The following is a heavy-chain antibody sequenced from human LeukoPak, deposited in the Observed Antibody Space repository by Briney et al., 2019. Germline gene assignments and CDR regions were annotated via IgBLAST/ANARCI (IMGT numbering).Heavy chain of an antibody. CDR3: AVAGYGRRFDY. J-gene: IGHJ4*02. CDR2: INHSGNT. V-gene: IGHV4-34*01. D-gene: IGHD5-18*01. CDR1: GGSFSGYY. Sequence: PSETLSLTCAVYGGSFSGYYWNWIRQPPGKGLEWIGEINHSGNTNYNLSLKSRVTISVDTSKNQFSLNLNSVTAADTAVYYCAVAGYGRRFDYWGQGTLVTVSS.